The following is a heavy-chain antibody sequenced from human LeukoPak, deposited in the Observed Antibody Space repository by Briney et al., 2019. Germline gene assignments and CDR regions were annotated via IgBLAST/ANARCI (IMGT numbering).Heavy chain of an antibody. D-gene: IGHD3-9*01. Sequence: GASVKVSCKASGYTFTTYNINWVRQAPGQGLEWMGWISGYNGNTNYAQKLQGRVTMTTDTSTSTAYMELRSLTSDDTAVYYCARAGKGDILTGYYFFDYWGQGTLVTVSS. CDR2: ISGYNGNT. J-gene: IGHJ4*02. V-gene: IGHV1-18*01. CDR3: ARAGKGDILTGYYFFDY. CDR1: GYTFTTYN.